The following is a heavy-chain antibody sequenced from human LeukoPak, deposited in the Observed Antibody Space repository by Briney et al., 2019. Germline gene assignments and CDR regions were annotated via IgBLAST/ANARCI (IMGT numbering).Heavy chain of an antibody. CDR3: ARDRVKSSGSYSRGIYDY. D-gene: IGHD1-26*01. J-gene: IGHJ4*02. CDR1: GFAFSSYA. CDR2: VSYDGGSK. V-gene: IGHV3-30-3*01. Sequence: PGGSLRLSCAASGFAFSSYAMHWVRQGPGKGLEWVALVSYDGGSKYYADSVKGRITISRDNSKNTLHLQKNSLRTEDTAVYYCARDRVKSSGSYSRGIYDYWGQGTLVTVSS.